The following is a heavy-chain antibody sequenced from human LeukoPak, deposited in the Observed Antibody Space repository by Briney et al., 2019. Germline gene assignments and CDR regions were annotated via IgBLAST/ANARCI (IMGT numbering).Heavy chain of an antibody. CDR2: INHSGST. J-gene: IGHJ4*02. V-gene: IGHV4-34*01. CDR3: ARAPSNYYFDY. Sequence: SETLSLTCAVYGGSFSAYYWSWVRQPPQKGLEWIGEINHSGSTNYNPSLKSRVTISVDTSKNQFSLQLSSVTAADAAVYYCARAPSNYYFDYWGQGTLVTVSS. D-gene: IGHD4-4*01. CDR1: GGSFSAYY.